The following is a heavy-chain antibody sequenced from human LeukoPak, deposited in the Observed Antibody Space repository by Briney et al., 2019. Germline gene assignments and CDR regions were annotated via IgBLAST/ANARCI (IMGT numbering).Heavy chain of an antibody. D-gene: IGHD6-19*01. J-gene: IGHJ4*02. CDR2: IWHDGSNK. CDR1: GFTFSSFG. V-gene: IGHV3-33*01. CDR3: ARDGLSSGWYGSFDY. Sequence: GGSLRLSCAASGFTFSSFGMHWVRQAPGKGLEWVAVIWHDGSNKYYAESVKGRFTVSRDNSQNTLYLQMNSLRAEDTAVYYCARDGLSSGWYGSFDYWGQGTLVTVSS.